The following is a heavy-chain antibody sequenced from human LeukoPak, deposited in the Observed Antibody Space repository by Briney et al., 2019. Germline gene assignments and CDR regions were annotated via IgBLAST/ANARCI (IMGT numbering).Heavy chain of an antibody. CDR2: IIPKYGVA. D-gene: IGHD3-10*01. V-gene: IGHV1-69*05. CDR3: ARVDQMMVYELPFDY. Sequence: ASVNVSCNASVGTFSSYAINWVRQAPGQALEGMGRIIPKYGVANSAQKPQGRLTVTTDEATTTAHMELSSLSFEDAAVYFCARVDQMMVYELPFDYWGQRNLVIVSS. J-gene: IGHJ4*02. CDR1: VGTFSSYA.